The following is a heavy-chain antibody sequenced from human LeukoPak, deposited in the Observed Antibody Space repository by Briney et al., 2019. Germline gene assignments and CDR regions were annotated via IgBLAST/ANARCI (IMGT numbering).Heavy chain of an antibody. CDR3: AKDPVASPGTGYFYGMDV. CDR1: GFTFGDYA. Sequence: GGSLRLSCAASGFTFGDYARSWVRQAPGKGLEWVSVISGTGRTTHYADSVKGRFTISRDKSKNTLYLQRTSMRADDTFVYYCAKDPVASPGTGYFYGMDVWGQGTALPLSS. CDR2: ISGTGRTT. J-gene: IGHJ6*02. V-gene: IGHV3-23*01. D-gene: IGHD6-13*01.